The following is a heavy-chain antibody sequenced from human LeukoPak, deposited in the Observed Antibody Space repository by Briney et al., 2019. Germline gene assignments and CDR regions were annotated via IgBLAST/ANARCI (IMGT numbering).Heavy chain of an antibody. D-gene: IGHD2-2*01. J-gene: IGHJ4*02. CDR2: ISGSGGTT. CDR3: AKGNLVIVPAAIGY. CDR1: GFTFSNFW. V-gene: IGHV3-23*01. Sequence: GGSLRLSCAASGFTFSNFWMNWVRQAPGKGLEWVSGISGSGGTTYYADSVKGRFTVSRDNSKNTLYLQMNSMRAEDTAVYYCAKGNLVIVPAAIGYWGQGTLVTVSS.